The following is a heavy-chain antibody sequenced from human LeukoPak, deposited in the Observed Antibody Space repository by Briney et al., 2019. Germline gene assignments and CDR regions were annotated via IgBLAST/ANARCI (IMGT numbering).Heavy chain of an antibody. J-gene: IGHJ4*02. CDR2: IYHSGST. D-gene: IGHD5-12*01. Sequence: SETLSLTCTVSGGSISSYYWSWIRQPPGKGLEWIGYIYHSGSTNYNPSLKSRVTISVDTSKNQFSLKLSSVTAADTAVYYCARRHGDYWGQGTLVTVSS. V-gene: IGHV4-59*08. CDR3: ARRHGDY. CDR1: GGSISSYY.